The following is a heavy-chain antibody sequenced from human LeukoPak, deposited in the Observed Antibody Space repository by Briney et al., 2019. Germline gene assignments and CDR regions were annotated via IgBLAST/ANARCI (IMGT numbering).Heavy chain of an antibody. CDR3: ARRATTERGHSYGLDY. Sequence: GGSLRLSCAASGFTFSDYYMSWIRQAPGKGLEWVSYISSSGSTIYYADSVKGRFTISRDNAKNSLYLQMNSLRAEDTAMYYCARRATTERGHSYGLDYWGQGTLVTVSS. V-gene: IGHV3-11*04. D-gene: IGHD5-18*01. CDR2: ISSSGSTI. J-gene: IGHJ4*02. CDR1: GFTFSDYY.